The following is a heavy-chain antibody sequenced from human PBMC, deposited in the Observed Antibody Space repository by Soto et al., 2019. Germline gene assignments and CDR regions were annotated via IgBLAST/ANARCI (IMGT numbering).Heavy chain of an antibody. J-gene: IGHJ5*02. CDR3: ARRGSDGGTGFDP. Sequence: PSETLSLTCTVSGGSISSSSYYWGWIRQPPGKGLEWIGSIYYSGSTYYNPSLKSRVTISVDTSKNQFSLKLSSVTAADTAVYYCARRGSDGGTGFDPRGQGTLVTVSS. CDR2: IYYSGST. D-gene: IGHD3-16*01. V-gene: IGHV4-39*01. CDR1: GGSISSSSYY.